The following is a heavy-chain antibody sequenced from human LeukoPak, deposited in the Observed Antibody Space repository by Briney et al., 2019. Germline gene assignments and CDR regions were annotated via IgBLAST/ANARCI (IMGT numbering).Heavy chain of an antibody. J-gene: IGHJ4*02. CDR2: ISAYNGNT. CDR1: GYTFTSYG. CDR3: ARDYYDSSGYYLIDY. V-gene: IGHV1-18*01. Sequence: ASVKVSCKASGYTFTSYGISWVRQAPGQGLEWMGWISAYNGNTNYAQKLQGRVTMTTDTSTSTAYMELRSLRSDDTAVYYCARDYYDSSGYYLIDYWCQGTLVTVSS. D-gene: IGHD3-22*01.